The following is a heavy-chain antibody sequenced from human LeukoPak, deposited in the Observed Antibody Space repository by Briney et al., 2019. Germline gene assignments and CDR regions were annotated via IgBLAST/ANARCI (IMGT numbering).Heavy chain of an antibody. V-gene: IGHV3-30*18. J-gene: IGHJ6*02. D-gene: IGHD4-17*01. CDR1: GFTFSSYG. CDR2: ISYDGSNK. Sequence: PGRSLRLSCAASGFTFSSYGMHWVRQAPGKGLEWVAVISYDGSNKYYADSVKRRFTISRDNSKSTLYLQMNSLRAEDTAVYYCAKDRGRYGDYVEDYGMDAWGQGTTVTVSS. CDR3: AKDRGRYGDYVEDYGMDA.